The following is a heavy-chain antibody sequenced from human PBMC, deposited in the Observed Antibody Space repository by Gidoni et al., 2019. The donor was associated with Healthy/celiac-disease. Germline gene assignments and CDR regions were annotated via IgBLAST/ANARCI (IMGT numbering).Heavy chain of an antibody. CDR2: IYYSGST. D-gene: IGHD2-8*02. J-gene: IGHJ6*02. CDR1: GGSISSYY. CDR3: ARRTGYCTGGVCYGLYYYGMDV. V-gene: IGHV4-59*01. Sequence: QVQLQESGPGLVKPSETLSLTCTVPGGSISSYYWSWIRQPPGKGLEWIGYIYYSGSTNYNPSLKSRVTISVDTSKNQFSLKLSSVTAADTAVYYCARRTGYCTGGVCYGLYYYGMDVWGQGTTVTVSS.